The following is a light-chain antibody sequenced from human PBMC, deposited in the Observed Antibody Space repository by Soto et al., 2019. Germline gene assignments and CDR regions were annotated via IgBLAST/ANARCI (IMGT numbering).Light chain of an antibody. CDR3: NSYSGTGTF. Sequence: QSALTQPASVSGSPGQSIAISCTGTSSDGGGYDQVSWYQQHPGKAPKLMIYAVSIRPSRVSSRFPGSKSGNTASLTIAGLQAEDEADYSCNSYSGTGTFFGGGTKLTVL. J-gene: IGLJ2*01. CDR1: SSDGGGYDQ. V-gene: IGLV2-14*01. CDR2: AVS.